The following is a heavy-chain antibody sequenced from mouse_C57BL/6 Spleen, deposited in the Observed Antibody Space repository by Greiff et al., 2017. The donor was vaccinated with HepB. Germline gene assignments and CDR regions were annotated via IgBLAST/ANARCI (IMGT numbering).Heavy chain of an antibody. CDR1: GYSITSGYY. J-gene: IGHJ2*01. D-gene: IGHD1-1*01. V-gene: IGHV3-6*01. Sequence: DVKLQESGPGLVKPSQSLSLTCSVTGYSITSGYYWNWIRQFPGNKLEWMGYISYDGSNNYNPTLKNRISITRDTSKNQFFLKLNSVTTEDTATYYCARGGTVVAYDYWGQGTTLTVSS. CDR3: ARGGTVVAYDY. CDR2: ISYDGSN.